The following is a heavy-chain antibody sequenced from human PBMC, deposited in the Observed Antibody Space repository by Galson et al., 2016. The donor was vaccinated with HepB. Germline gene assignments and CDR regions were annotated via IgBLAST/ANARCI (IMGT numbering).Heavy chain of an antibody. CDR3: ARDVQFRFDY. CDR2: IFHSGRV. D-gene: IGHD4-11*01. CDR1: GGSISSSDW. Sequence: TLSLTCAVSGGSISSSDWWTWVRQPPGQGLEWIGQIFHSGRVNYTPSLASRVTISVDTSNNHFSLRLTSVTAADTAVYYCARDVQFRFDYWGQGTLVTVSS. J-gene: IGHJ4*02. V-gene: IGHV4-4*02.